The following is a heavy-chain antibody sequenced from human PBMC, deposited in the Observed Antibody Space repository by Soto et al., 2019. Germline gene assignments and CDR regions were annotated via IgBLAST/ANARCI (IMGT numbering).Heavy chain of an antibody. J-gene: IGHJ5*02. V-gene: IGHV4-31*03. D-gene: IGHD3-22*01. CDR1: GGSINSAGYY. Sequence: SETMYLTCTVSGGSINSAGYYWSWIRQHPGKGLEWIGYIYYSGSTYYNPSLKSRVTISVDTSKNQFSLKLSSVTAADTAVYYCAGTPNXYDSSGERPADWLDPWGQGTLVTVSS. CDR2: IYYSGST. CDR3: AGTPNXYDSSGERPADWLDP.